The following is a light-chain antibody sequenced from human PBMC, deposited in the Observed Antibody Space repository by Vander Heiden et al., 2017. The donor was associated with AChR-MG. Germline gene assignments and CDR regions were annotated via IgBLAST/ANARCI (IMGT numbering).Light chain of an antibody. J-gene: IGLJ2*01. CDR2: GNS. CDR1: SSNIGAPYD. V-gene: IGLV1-40*01. Sequence: QSVLTQPPSVSGAPGQRVTISCTGSSSNIGAPYDVHWYQQLPGTAPKLLIYGNSHRPSGVPDRFSGSKSGTSASLAITGLQAEDEADYYCQSYDSSLSGVVFGGGTKLTVL. CDR3: QSYDSSLSGVV.